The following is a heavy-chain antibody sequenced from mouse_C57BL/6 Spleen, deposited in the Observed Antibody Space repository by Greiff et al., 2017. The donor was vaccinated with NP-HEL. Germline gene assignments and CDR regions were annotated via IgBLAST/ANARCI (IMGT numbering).Heavy chain of an antibody. Sequence: VHLVESGPELVKPGASVKLSCKASGYTFTSYDINWVKQRPGQGLEWIGWIYPRDGSTKYNEKFKGKATLTVDTSSSTAYMELHSLTSEDSAVYFCARGWVFDYWGQGTTLTVSS. J-gene: IGHJ2*01. CDR1: GYTFTSYD. CDR3: ARGWVFDY. V-gene: IGHV1-85*01. CDR2: IYPRDGST.